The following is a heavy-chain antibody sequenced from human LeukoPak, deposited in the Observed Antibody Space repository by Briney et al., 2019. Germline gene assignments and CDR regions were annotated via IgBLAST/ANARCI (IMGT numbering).Heavy chain of an antibody. V-gene: IGHV4-31*03. J-gene: IGHJ4*02. CDR3: ARGGNRFGGFYFDY. D-gene: IGHD3-10*01. CDR1: ADSLSSGGHS. CDR2: IHHSGRS. Sequence: SETLSLTCTVSADSLSSGGHSWAWIRQFPGKGLESIGFIHHSGRSRHNPSLKDRVAISVDTSRKQFALKLSSVTAADTAIYYCARGGNRFGGFYFDYWGQGIQVIVSS.